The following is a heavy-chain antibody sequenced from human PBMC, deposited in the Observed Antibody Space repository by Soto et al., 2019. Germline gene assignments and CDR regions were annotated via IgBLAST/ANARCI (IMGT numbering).Heavy chain of an antibody. CDR1: GGSISSSSYY. Sequence: TLFLTCPVSGGSISSSSYYWGWIRQPPGKGLEWIGSIFYSGSTYYNPSLKSRVTISVDTSKNQFSLKLTSVTAADTAVYYCACIFSGGYSYGFYYHGMDVWGQGT. D-gene: IGHD5-18*01. J-gene: IGHJ6*02. CDR3: ACIFSGGYSYGFYYHGMDV. V-gene: IGHV4-39*01. CDR2: IFYSGST.